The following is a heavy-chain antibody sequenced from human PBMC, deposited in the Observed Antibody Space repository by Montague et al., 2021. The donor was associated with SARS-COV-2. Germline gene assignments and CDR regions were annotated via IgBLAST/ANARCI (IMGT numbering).Heavy chain of an antibody. CDR2: IHQSESGXT. D-gene: IGHD3-3*01. V-gene: IGHV4-4*02. CDR1: GGSISSREW. J-gene: IGHJ6*02. CDR3: GGTWVYFSPVDV. Sequence: ETLSLTCAVAGGSISSREWGSWVRQPPGKGLEWIGEIHQSESGXTNXXXXLKSRVTISIDQSKNYFSLNLTSMPAADTAVYYCGGTWVYFSPVDVWGQGTTVIVSS.